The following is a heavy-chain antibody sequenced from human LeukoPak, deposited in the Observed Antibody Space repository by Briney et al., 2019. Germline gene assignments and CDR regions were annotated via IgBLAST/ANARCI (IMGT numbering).Heavy chain of an antibody. CDR2: IYHSGST. CDR1: GGSISSGGYS. CDR3: ARGGLTPGWFDP. Sequence: SETLSLTCAVSGGSISSGGYSWSWIRQPPGKGLEWIGYIYHSGSTYYNPSLKSRVTISVDRSKNQFSLKLSSVTAADTAVYYCARGGLTPGWFDPWGQGTLVTVSS. V-gene: IGHV4-30-2*01. J-gene: IGHJ5*02. D-gene: IGHD1-14*01.